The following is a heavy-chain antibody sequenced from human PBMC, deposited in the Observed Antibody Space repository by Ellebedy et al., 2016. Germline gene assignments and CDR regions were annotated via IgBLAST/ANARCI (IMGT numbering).Heavy chain of an antibody. D-gene: IGHD7-27*01. Sequence: SETLSLXXTVSGGSISSGGYYWSWIRQPPGKGLEWIGEINHSGSTNYNPSLKSRVTISVDTSKNQFSLKLSSVTAADTAVYYCARGPSWGSDWFDPWGQGTLVTVSS. CDR3: ARGPSWGSDWFDP. CDR1: GGSISSGGYY. J-gene: IGHJ5*02. CDR2: INHSGST. V-gene: IGHV4-39*07.